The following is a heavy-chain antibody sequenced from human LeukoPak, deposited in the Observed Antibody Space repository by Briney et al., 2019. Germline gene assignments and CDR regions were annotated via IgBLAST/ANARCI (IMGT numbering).Heavy chain of an antibody. J-gene: IGHJ5*02. D-gene: IGHD3-9*01. CDR2: INHSGST. CDR3: ARGPRPLLRYFDWAKGSWFDP. CDR1: GGSFSGYY. V-gene: IGHV4-34*01. Sequence: SETLSLTCAVYGGSFSGYYWSWIRQPPGKGLEWIGEINHSGSTNYNPSLKSRVTISVDTSKNQFSLKLSSVTAADTAVYYCARGPRPLLRYFDWAKGSWFDPWGQGTLVTVSS.